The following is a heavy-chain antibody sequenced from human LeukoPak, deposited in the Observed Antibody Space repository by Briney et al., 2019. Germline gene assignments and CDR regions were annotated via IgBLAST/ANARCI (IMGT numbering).Heavy chain of an antibody. J-gene: IGHJ3*02. Sequence: GGSLRLSCAASGFTLSSYSMNWVRQAPGKGLEWVSSISSSSSYIYYADSVKGRFTISRDNAKNSLYLQMNSLRAEDTAVYYCARDRPYSSSWFDAFDIWGQGTMVTVSS. CDR2: ISSSSSYI. CDR1: GFTLSSYS. CDR3: ARDRPYSSSWFDAFDI. V-gene: IGHV3-21*01. D-gene: IGHD6-13*01.